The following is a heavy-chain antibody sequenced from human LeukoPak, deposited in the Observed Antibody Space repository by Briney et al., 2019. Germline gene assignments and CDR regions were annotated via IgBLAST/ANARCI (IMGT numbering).Heavy chain of an antibody. CDR3: ARGRYSDFWSTEAEYLQH. V-gene: IGHV4-59*01. D-gene: IGHD3-3*01. Sequence: PSETLSLTCSVSDDSITMYYWTWIRQPPGKGLEWIGYVDHTGSTNFNPSLNGRVSISRDTTKNLFSLRLRSVTAADTAVYYCARGRYSDFWSTEAEYLQHWGQGTLVTVSS. J-gene: IGHJ1*01. CDR2: VDHTGST. CDR1: DDSITMYY.